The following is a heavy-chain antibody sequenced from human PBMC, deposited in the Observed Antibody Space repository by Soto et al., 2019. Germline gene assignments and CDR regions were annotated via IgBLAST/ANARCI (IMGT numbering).Heavy chain of an antibody. Sequence: PGWCLRLSCAPSVFTFSSYSINCVLPTPGKGLEWVSSISSSSSYIYYADSVKGRFTISRDNAKNSLYLQMNSLRAEDTAVYYCARDRRGYSNSGLGYWGQGTLVTVSS. CDR1: VFTFSSYS. CDR3: ARDRRGYSNSGLGY. J-gene: IGHJ4*02. CDR2: ISSSSSYI. D-gene: IGHD4-4*01. V-gene: IGHV3-21*01.